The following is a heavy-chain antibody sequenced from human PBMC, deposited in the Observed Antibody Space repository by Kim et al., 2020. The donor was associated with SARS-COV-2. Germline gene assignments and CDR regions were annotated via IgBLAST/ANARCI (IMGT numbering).Heavy chain of an antibody. V-gene: IGHV3-7*01. CDR3: TRDRAYSLDY. CDR2: IKEDGSDK. J-gene: IGHJ4*02. CDR1: GFTFSDNW. Sequence: GGSLRLSCTASGFTFSDNWMSWVRQAPRKGLEWLAKIKEDGSDKYYLNSVEGRFTISRDNAKNSLYLQMNSLRAEDTALYFCTRDRAYSLDYWGQGTLVTVSS. D-gene: IGHD2-15*01.